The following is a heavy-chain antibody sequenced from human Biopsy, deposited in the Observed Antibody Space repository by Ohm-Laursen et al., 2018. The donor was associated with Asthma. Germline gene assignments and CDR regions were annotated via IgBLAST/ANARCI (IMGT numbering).Heavy chain of an antibody. CDR2: IYYSGST. V-gene: IGHV4-31*03. J-gene: IGHJ5*02. Sequence: PSDTLSLTCTVSGGSINIGDYYWSWIRQHPVKGLEWIGHIYYSGSTYYNPSLTSRVSISLDTSKNQFSLSLTSVTAADTAVYYCAITTYGHDGFDPWGQGTLVTVSS. CDR1: GGSINIGDYY. CDR3: AITTYGHDGFDP. D-gene: IGHD4-11*01.